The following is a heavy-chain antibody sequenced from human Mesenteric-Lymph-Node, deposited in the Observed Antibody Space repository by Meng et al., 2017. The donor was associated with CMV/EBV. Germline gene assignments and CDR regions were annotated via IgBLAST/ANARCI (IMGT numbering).Heavy chain of an antibody. CDR3: ARYIVVVPAAMASDAFDI. CDR2: IHYSGST. J-gene: IGHJ3*02. Sequence: SETLSLTCSVSGGSVSSTNYFWSWVRQPPGRGLEWIGYIHYSGSTNYNPSLKSRVTISIDTSRNQFSLKLNSVTAADTAVYYCARYIVVVPAAMASDAFDIWGQGTMVTVSS. D-gene: IGHD2-2*01. V-gene: IGHV4-61*01. CDR1: GGSVSSTNYF.